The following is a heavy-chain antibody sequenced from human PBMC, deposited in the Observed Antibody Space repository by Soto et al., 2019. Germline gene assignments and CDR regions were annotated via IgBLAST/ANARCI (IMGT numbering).Heavy chain of an antibody. J-gene: IGHJ6*02. CDR2: IHTSGEST. V-gene: IGHV3-64D*06. CDR3: VKGRAKHCSGRPCSLWMDL. CDR1: GFTFKSHA. Sequence: PGGSLRLSCSASGFTFKSHASHWVRQVPWKGLEYVSSIHTSGESTFYADAVKGRFIVSRDNSNNALDLQMTSLKYEDSGICCCVKGRAKHCSGRPCSLWMDLWRRGNTVAVSS. D-gene: IGHD6-19*01.